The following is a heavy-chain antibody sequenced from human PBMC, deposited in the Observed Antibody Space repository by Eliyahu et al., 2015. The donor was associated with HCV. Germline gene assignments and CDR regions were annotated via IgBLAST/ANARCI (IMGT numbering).Heavy chain of an antibody. CDR2: ILHSGGT. V-gene: IGHV4-4*02. CDR3: ARSMSGQDAFDV. D-gene: IGHD3-3*01. Sequence: QVQVQESGPGLVKPSGTLSLTCAVSGVSISSNYWWSWVRQSPGKGLEWIGEILHSGGTNYNPSLKSRVTITTDISKDQLSLILSSVTAADTAVYFCARSMSGQDAFDVWGQGTVVTVSS. CDR1: GVSISSNYW. J-gene: IGHJ3*01.